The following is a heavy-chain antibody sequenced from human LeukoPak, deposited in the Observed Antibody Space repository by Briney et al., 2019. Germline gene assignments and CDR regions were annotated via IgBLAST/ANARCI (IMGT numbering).Heavy chain of an antibody. J-gene: IGHJ4*02. D-gene: IGHD2-2*01. Sequence: PSETLSLTCAVYGGSFSGYYWSWIRQPPGKGLEWIGEINHSGSTNYNPSLKSRVTISVDTSKNQFSLKLSPVTAADTAVYYCARGSADIVVVPAARERDYWGQGTLVTVSS. CDR3: ARGSADIVVVPAARERDY. V-gene: IGHV4-34*01. CDR1: GGSFSGYY. CDR2: INHSGST.